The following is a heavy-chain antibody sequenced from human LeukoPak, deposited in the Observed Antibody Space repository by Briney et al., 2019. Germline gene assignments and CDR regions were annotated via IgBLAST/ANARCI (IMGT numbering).Heavy chain of an antibody. V-gene: IGHV1-8*01. CDR2: MNPNSGNT. D-gene: IGHD3-16*02. CDR3: ARGPYRRLDY. CDR1: GYTFSSYD. Sequence: ASVKVSCKASGYTFSSYDINWVRQAAGQGLEWMGWMNPNSGNTGYAQKLQGRVTMTRNTSITTAYMELSSLGFEDTAVYYCARGPYRRLDYWGQGTLVTVSS. J-gene: IGHJ4*02.